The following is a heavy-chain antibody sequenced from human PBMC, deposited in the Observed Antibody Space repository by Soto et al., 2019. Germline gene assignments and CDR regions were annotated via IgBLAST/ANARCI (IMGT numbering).Heavy chain of an antibody. V-gene: IGHV4-61*01. Sequence: LSLTCTVSGGSVSSGSYYWSWIRQPPGKGLEWIGYIYYSGSTNYNPSLRSRVTISVDTSKNQFSLKLSSVTAADTAVYYCARLDYYYDSSGYYLFDYWGQGTLVTVSS. J-gene: IGHJ4*02. D-gene: IGHD3-22*01. CDR1: GGSVSSGSYY. CDR2: IYYSGST. CDR3: ARLDYYYDSSGYYLFDY.